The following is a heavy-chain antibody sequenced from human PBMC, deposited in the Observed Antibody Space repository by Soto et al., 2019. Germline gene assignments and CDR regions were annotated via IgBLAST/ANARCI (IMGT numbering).Heavy chain of an antibody. J-gene: IGHJ5*01. V-gene: IGHV4-30-4*01. CDR2: IYYGGST. Sequence: SETLSLTCSVSGASVTSPEHYWTWIRQSPGKGLEWIGYIYYGGSTVYNPSLKGRSTVSSDTSKNQFSLNVTSVTAADTAVYYCARGRYCLTGRCFPNWFDSWGQGALVTVSS. CDR1: GASVTSPEHY. CDR3: ARGRYCLTGRCFPNWFDS. D-gene: IGHD7-27*01.